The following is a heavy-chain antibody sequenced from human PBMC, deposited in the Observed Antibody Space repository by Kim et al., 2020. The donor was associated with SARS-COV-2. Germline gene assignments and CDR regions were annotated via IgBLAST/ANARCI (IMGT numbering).Heavy chain of an antibody. V-gene: IGHV3-66*01. J-gene: IGHJ4*02. CDR2: T. Sequence: TYYADSVKGRFTISRDNSKNTLYLQMNSLRAEDTAVYYCARSVARLDLDYWGQGTLVTVSS. CDR3: ARSVARLDLDY. D-gene: IGHD6-6*01.